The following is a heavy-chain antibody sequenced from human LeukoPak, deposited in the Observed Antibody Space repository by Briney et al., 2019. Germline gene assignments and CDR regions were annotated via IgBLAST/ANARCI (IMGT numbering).Heavy chain of an antibody. CDR3: ARGLAPGWQKYYFDY. CDR2: IDYSGST. J-gene: IGHJ4*02. Sequence: SETLSLTCTVSGGSISSGDYYWSWIRQPPGKGLEWIGYIDYSGSTNYNPSLKSRVTISVDTSKNQFSLKLSSVTAADTAVYYCARGLAPGWQKYYFDYWGQGTLVTVSS. CDR1: GGSISSGDYY. V-gene: IGHV4-61*08.